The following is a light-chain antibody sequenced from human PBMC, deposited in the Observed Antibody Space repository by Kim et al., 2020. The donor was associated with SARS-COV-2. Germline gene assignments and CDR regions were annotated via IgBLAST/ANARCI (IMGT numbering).Light chain of an antibody. CDR1: SGDVGAYTF. CDR2: DGS. V-gene: IGLV2-23*01. CDR3: CSYAGRTTWV. Sequence: GQSITISCTGTSGDVGAYTFVSWHQQHPSNPPTLIIFDGSERPSGVSNRFSGSKSGNTASLTISGLQAEDEADYYCCSYAGRTTWVFGGGTQLTVL. J-gene: IGLJ3*02.